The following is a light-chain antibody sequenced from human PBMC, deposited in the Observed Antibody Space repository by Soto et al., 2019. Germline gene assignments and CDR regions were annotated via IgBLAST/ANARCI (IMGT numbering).Light chain of an antibody. Sequence: DIVMTQSPLSLSVTPGEAASISCKCSQSLLHRNGNNYLDWYLQKPGQSPQLLIPLASNRASGVPDRLSGSGSGTDFTLHISGVEAEDVGVYYCMQALQTSFTFGPGTKVDL. V-gene: IGKV2-28*01. CDR2: LAS. J-gene: IGKJ3*01. CDR1: QSLLHRNGNNY. CDR3: MQALQTSFT.